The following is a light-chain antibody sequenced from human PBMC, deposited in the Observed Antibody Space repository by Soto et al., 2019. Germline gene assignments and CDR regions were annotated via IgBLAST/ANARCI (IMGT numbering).Light chain of an antibody. CDR3: QQYHTYWST. J-gene: IGKJ1*01. V-gene: IGKV1-5*03. CDR1: QTIINW. Sequence: DIQMTQCPSTLSASVGDRVTITCRASQTIINWLAWYQQKPGKAPKLLIYKASTLEGEVPSRFSGSGSETEFTLTINSLQPDDSATYYCQQYHTYWSTLGQGTKVDIK. CDR2: KAS.